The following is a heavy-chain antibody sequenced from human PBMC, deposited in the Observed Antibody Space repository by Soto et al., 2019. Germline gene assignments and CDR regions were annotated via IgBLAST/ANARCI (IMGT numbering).Heavy chain of an antibody. CDR1: GFTFGDYA. J-gene: IGHJ4*02. V-gene: IGHV3-49*03. CDR3: TRDRGPYYDFWSGYSFPPY. Sequence: GGSLRLSCTASGFTFGDYAMSWFRQAPGKGLEWVGFIRSKAYGGTTEYAASVKGRFTISRDDSKSIAYLQMNSLKTEDTAVYYCTRDRGPYYDFWSGYSFPPYWGQGTPVTVSS. CDR2: IRSKAYGGTT. D-gene: IGHD3-3*01.